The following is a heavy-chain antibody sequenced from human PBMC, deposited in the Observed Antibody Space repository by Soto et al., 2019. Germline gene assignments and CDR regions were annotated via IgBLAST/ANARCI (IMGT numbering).Heavy chain of an antibody. CDR2: ISNDGNRK. CDR3: AKDRRQLSALDM. CDR1: GFSFSSYG. V-gene: IGHV3-30*18. J-gene: IGHJ3*02. D-gene: IGHD6-6*01. Sequence: GGSLRLSCAASGFSFSSYGMHWVRQAPGRGLEWVTVISNDGNRKYYGESVKGRFSVSRDNDKDTLYLQMNGLRPEDTGVYYCAKDRRQLSALDMWGQGTTVT.